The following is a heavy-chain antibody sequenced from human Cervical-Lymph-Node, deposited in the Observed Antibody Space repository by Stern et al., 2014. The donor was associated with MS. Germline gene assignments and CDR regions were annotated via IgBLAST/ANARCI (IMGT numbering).Heavy chain of an antibody. CDR3: ARAAYSTSSYNY. Sequence: VQLLESGAEVKKPGASVKVSCKASGGTFSNHVISWVRQAPGQGLEWMGGTIPIFGKATYAQKFQGRVTISGDESTRAAYMERSSLRSEDTAVYYGARAAYSTSSYNYWGQGTLVTVSA. CDR2: TIPIFGKA. CDR1: GGTFSNHV. J-gene: IGHJ4*02. D-gene: IGHD2/OR15-2a*01. V-gene: IGHV1-69*01.